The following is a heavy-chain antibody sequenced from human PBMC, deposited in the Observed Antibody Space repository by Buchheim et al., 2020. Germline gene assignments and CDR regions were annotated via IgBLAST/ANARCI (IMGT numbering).Heavy chain of an antibody. V-gene: IGHV3-7*01. CDR1: GFTFTSFS. CDR3: ARGASAGD. J-gene: IGHJ4*02. Sequence: EVQLVESGGGLVQPGGSLRLSCAASGFTFTSFSMTWVRQAPGKGLEWVASIKQDGIEKYYVDSVKGRFTISRDNAKNSLYLQMSSLRVEDTAVYYCARGASAGDWGQGTL. D-gene: IGHD3-10*01. CDR2: IKQDGIEK.